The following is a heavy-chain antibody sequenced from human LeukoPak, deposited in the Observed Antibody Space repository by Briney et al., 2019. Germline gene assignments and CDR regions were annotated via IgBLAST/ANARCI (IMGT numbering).Heavy chain of an antibody. J-gene: IGHJ4*02. Sequence: SLTLSCLVSGITLSKYGMSWVGQARTRGREWVAGISDSGGRTNYAGSVKDRSTIYIDNPKNTLYLQMNSLRAEDTAVYFCAKRGVVIRVILVGFHKEAYYFDSWGQGALVTVSS. D-gene: IGHD3-22*01. V-gene: IGHV3-23*01. CDR1: GITLSKYG. CDR3: AKRGVVIRVILVGFHKEAYYFDS. CDR2: ISDSGGRT.